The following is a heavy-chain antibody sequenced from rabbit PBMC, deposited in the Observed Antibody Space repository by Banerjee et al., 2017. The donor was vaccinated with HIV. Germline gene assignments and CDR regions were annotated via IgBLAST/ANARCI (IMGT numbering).Heavy chain of an antibody. CDR1: GFDFSSSYY. J-gene: IGHJ2*01. V-gene: IGHV1S40*01. D-gene: IGHD6-1*01. Sequence: ETGGGLVQPGGSLTLSCKASGFDFSSSYYMCWVRQAPGKGLEWIACIYADSSGSTYYASWAKGRFTISKTSSTTVTLQMTSLTAADTATYFCARERAGDAAYGYVGHDGFDPRGQGTLVTVS. CDR2: IYADSSGST. CDR3: ARERAGDAAYGYVGHDGFDP.